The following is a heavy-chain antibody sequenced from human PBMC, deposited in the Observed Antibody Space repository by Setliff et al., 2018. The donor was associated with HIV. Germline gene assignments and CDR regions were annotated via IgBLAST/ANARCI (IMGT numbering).Heavy chain of an antibody. Sequence: ASVKVSCKASGYSFSSYGISWVRLAPGQGLEWMGWMSTDNGNTNYAQKVQGRVTMTTDTGTRTAYMELRSLRSDDTAMYYCARMRGGHNIREGAFDIWGQGTMVTVS. CDR2: MSTDNGNT. J-gene: IGHJ3*02. CDR3: ARMRGGHNIREGAFDI. V-gene: IGHV1-18*01. CDR1: GYSFSSYG. D-gene: IGHD1-20*01.